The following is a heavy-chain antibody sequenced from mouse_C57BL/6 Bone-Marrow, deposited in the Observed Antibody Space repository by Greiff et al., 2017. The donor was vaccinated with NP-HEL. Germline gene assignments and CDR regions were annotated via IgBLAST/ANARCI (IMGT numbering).Heavy chain of an antibody. Sequence: VKLQQPGAELVKPGASVKLSCKASGYTFTSYWMHWVKQRPGQGLEWIGMIHPNSGSTNYNEKFKSKATLTVDKSSSTAYMQLSSLTSEDSAVYYCAREDYYGSSYDYFDYWGQGTTLTVSS. CDR1: GYTFTSYW. CDR3: AREDYYGSSYDYFDY. J-gene: IGHJ2*01. D-gene: IGHD1-1*01. V-gene: IGHV1-64*01. CDR2: IHPNSGST.